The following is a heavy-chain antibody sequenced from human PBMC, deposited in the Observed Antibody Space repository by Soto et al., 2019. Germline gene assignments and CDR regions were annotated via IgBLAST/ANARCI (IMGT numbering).Heavy chain of an antibody. Sequence: ASVKVSCKPSGYSFSDYFIHCVRQAPGHGLEWVAWINPKTAATNYAKKFQGRVSLTWDTSSTTADMELTRLRPDDTAVYYCARYMEVLTASPGAFDIWGQGTMVTVSS. D-gene: IGHD2-21*02. J-gene: IGHJ3*02. CDR1: GYSFSDYF. CDR3: ARYMEVLTASPGAFDI. V-gene: IGHV1-2*02. CDR2: INPKTAAT.